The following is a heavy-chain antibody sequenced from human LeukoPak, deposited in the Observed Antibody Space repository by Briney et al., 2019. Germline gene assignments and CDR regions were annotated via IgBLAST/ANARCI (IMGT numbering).Heavy chain of an antibody. CDR1: GYTFTSYY. Sequence: ASVKVSCKASGYTFTSYYMHWVRQAPGQGLEWMGIFNPSGGSTSYAQKFQGRVTMTRGTSTSTVYMELSSLRSEDTAVYYCARDWPTMGDAFDIWGQGTMVTVSS. J-gene: IGHJ3*02. CDR2: FNPSGGST. CDR3: ARDWPTMGDAFDI. V-gene: IGHV1-46*03. D-gene: IGHD3-10*01.